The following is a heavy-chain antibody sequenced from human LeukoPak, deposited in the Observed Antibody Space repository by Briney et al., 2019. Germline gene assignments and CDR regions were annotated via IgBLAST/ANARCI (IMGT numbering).Heavy chain of an antibody. D-gene: IGHD3-22*01. Sequence: QAGGSLRLSCAASGFTFSTYWMTWVRQAPGKGLEWVANINKDGGVQYYGDSVKGRFTISRDNTKNSLYLQMNSLSAEDTAMYYCTTYYDSGPSKDWGQGTLVTVSS. V-gene: IGHV3-7*05. CDR3: TTYYDSGPSKD. J-gene: IGHJ4*02. CDR2: INKDGGVQ. CDR1: GFTFSTYW.